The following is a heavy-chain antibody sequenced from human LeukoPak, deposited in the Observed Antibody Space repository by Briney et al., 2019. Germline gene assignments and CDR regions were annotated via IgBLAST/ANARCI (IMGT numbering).Heavy chain of an antibody. CDR1: GYSFTSYW. Sequence: GESLKISCQGFGYSFTSYWIGWVRQMPGKGMEWMGVIYPGDSRIRYNPSFQGQVTISVDKSISTVYLQWVSLKALDTAMYYCACRDLTSTWSFPWGQGTLVTVSS. CDR2: IYPGDSRI. J-gene: IGHJ5*02. CDR3: ACRDLTSTWSFP. V-gene: IGHV5-51*01. D-gene: IGHD6-13*01.